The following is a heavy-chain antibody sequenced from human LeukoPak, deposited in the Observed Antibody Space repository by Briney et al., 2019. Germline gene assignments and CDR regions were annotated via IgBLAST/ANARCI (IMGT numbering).Heavy chain of an antibody. CDR1: GFTFSSYN. D-gene: IGHD6-19*01. Sequence: GGSLRLSCAASGFTFSSYNMNWVRQAPGKGLEWVSSIDTSSNYIHYVDSVKGRFTIFRDNAKNSLYLQMNSLGAEDTAVYYCARAGHDSGWYIDDYWGQGTLVTVSS. CDR2: IDTSSNYI. J-gene: IGHJ4*02. V-gene: IGHV3-21*01. CDR3: ARAGHDSGWYIDDY.